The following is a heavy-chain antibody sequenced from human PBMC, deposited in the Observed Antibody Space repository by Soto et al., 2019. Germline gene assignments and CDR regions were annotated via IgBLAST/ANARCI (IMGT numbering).Heavy chain of an antibody. J-gene: IGHJ4*02. CDR2: INTYNGMT. CDR1: GYTFINYH. D-gene: IGHD5-12*01. V-gene: IGHV1-18*01. CDR3: AKSPRGEMATD. Sequence: QVQLVQSGGEVKKPGASVTVSCKASGYTFINYHITWVRQAPGQGLEWMAWINTYNGMTDYAQRFQGRVTMTRDPATSTAYRELRNLGADDTAVYFCAKSPRGEMATDWGQGTLVTVSS.